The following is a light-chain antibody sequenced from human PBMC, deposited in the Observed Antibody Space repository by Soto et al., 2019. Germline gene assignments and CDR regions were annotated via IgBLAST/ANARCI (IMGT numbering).Light chain of an antibody. CDR2: KAS. Sequence: DIQMTQSPSTLSASVGDRVTITCRASQNIDIWLAWYQQKPGRAHNXLIYKASTLQSGVPSRFSGSGSGTEGTLTISRLQPDDGATYDGQQYNHFSRTFGQGTKVDIK. CDR1: QNIDIW. J-gene: IGKJ1*01. V-gene: IGKV1-5*03. CDR3: QQYNHFSRT.